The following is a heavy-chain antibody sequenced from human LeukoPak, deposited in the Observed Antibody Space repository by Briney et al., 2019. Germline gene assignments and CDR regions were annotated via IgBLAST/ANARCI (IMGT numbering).Heavy chain of an antibody. CDR2: IYYSGST. Sequence: PSETLSLTCTVSGGSISSYYWSWIRQPPGKGLEWIGYIYYSGSTNYNPSLKSRVTISVDTSKNQFSLKLSSVTAADTAVYYCARVQFWAYYYYYMDVWGKGTTVTVSS. V-gene: IGHV4-59*01. D-gene: IGHD3-16*01. J-gene: IGHJ6*03. CDR3: ARVQFWAYYYYYMDV. CDR1: GGSISSYY.